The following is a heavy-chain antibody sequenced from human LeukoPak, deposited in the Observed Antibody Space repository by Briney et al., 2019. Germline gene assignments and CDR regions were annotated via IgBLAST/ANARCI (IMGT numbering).Heavy chain of an antibody. D-gene: IGHD3-22*01. Sequence: SETLSLTCAVSGYSITSGYYWAWIRQPPGKGLEWIGEINHSGSTNYNPSLKSRVTISVDTSKNQFSLKLGSVTAADTAVYYCARDDYDSSGYYRLNWGQGTLVTVSS. J-gene: IGHJ4*02. CDR1: GYSITSGYY. CDR2: INHSGST. CDR3: ARDDYDSSGYYRLN. V-gene: IGHV4-38-2*02.